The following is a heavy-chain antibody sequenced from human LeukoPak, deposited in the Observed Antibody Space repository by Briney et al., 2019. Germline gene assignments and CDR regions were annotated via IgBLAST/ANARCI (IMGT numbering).Heavy chain of an antibody. J-gene: IGHJ5*02. V-gene: IGHV4-39*01. CDR1: GASINTNNCY. CDR3: ASTLGCGGDCYSATGRYNWFDP. D-gene: IGHD2-21*02. CDR2: IYYSGST. Sequence: SETLSLTCTVSGASINTNNCYWGWIRQPPGKGLEWIGSIYYSGSTYYNPSLKSRVTISIDTSKTQFSLTLSSVTAADTAVYYCASTLGCGGDCYSATGRYNWFDPWGQGTLVTVSS.